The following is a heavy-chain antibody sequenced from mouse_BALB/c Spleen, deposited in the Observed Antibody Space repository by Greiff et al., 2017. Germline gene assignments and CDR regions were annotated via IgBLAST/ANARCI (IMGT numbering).Heavy chain of an antibody. CDR3: NVLYRSTVVATENYFDY. CDR2: IDPENGDT. CDR1: GFNIKDYY. D-gene: IGHD1-1*01. V-gene: IGHV14-4*02. Sequence: EVMLVESGAELVRSGASVKLSCTASGFNIKDYYMHWVKQRPEQGLEWIGWIDPENGDTEYAPKFQGKATMTADTSSNTDYLQLSSLTSEDTAVYYDNVLYRSTVVATENYFDYWGQGTTLTVSA. J-gene: IGHJ2*01.